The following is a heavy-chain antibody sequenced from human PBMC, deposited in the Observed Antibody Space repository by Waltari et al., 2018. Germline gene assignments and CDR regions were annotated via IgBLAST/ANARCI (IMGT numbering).Heavy chain of an antibody. Sequence: EVQLLESGGGLVQPGGSLSLSCAASGFTFSSYAMSWVRQAPGKGLEWVSAISGSGGSTYYADSVKGRFTISRDNSKNTLYLQMNSLRAEDTAVYYCAKPPIFGVVISGGWGQGTLVTVSS. CDR1: GFTFSSYA. J-gene: IGHJ4*02. V-gene: IGHV3-23*01. CDR3: AKPPIFGVVISGG. D-gene: IGHD3-3*01. CDR2: ISGSGGST.